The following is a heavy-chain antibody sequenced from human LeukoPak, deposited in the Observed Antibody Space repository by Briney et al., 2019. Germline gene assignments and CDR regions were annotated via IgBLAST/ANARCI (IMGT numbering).Heavy chain of an antibody. Sequence: KPSETLSLTCTVSGGSISSSSYYWGWIRQPPGKGLEWIGSIYYSGSTNYNPSLKSRVTISVDTSKNQFSLKLSSVTAADTAVYYCARIKSNYDPNRAFDIWGQGTMVTVSS. J-gene: IGHJ3*02. CDR2: IYYSGST. V-gene: IGHV4-39*07. D-gene: IGHD4-11*01. CDR1: GGSISSSSYY. CDR3: ARIKSNYDPNRAFDI.